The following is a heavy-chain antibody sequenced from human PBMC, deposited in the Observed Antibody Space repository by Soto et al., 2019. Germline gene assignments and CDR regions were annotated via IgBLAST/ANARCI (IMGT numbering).Heavy chain of an antibody. CDR3: ARASGESYPGSRVFDS. CDR2: ITNTGGDT. CDR1: VFTFSINA. V-gene: IGHV3-23*01. D-gene: IGHD3-10*01. Sequence: WGSLLLSCAASVFTFSINAVSWVRQAPGKGLEWVSVITNTGGDTLYADSVNGRFTISRDNSKNTLYLQMNSLRAEDTSIYYCARASGESYPGSRVFDSWGQGTRVTVSS. J-gene: IGHJ4*02.